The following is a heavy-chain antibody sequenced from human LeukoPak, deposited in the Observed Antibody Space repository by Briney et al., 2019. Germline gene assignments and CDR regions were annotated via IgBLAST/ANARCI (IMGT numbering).Heavy chain of an antibody. CDR3: ARVKAGLYGMDV. CDR1: GFTFSSNY. Sequence: GGSLRLSCAASGFTFSSNYMSWVRQAPGKGLEWVSVIYSGGSTYYADSVKGRFTISRDNSKNTLYLQMNSLRAEDTAVYYCARVKAGLYGMDVWGQGTTVTVSS. D-gene: IGHD6-13*01. CDR2: IYSGGST. J-gene: IGHJ6*02. V-gene: IGHV3-53*01.